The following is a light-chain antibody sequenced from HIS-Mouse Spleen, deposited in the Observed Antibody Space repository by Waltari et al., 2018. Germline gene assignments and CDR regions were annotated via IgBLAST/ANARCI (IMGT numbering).Light chain of an antibody. Sequence: SYELTQPPSVSVSPGQTARITRPGDALPKQYAYWYQQKPGQAPVLVIYKDSERPSGIPERFSGSSSGKTVTLTISGVQAEDEADYYCQSADSSGTYWVFGGGTKLTVL. J-gene: IGLJ3*02. CDR3: QSADSSGTYWV. CDR2: KDS. CDR1: ALPKQY. V-gene: IGLV3-25*03.